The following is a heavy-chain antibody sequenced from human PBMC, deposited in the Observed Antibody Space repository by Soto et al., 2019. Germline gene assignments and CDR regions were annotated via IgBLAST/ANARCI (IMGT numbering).Heavy chain of an antibody. CDR1: GFSLTTVGMG. CDR3: AHRNSRMFAFDI. J-gene: IGHJ3*02. D-gene: IGHD3-10*02. CDR2: IYWDDDK. V-gene: IGHV2-5*02. Sequence: SGPTLVNPTQALTLTCTFSGFSLTTVGMGVGWIRQPPGKALDWLGIIYWDDDKRYSPSLNGRVTFIKDTSKNQVVLTMTNVDPVDTGTYYCAHRNSRMFAFDIWGQGTLVTVSS.